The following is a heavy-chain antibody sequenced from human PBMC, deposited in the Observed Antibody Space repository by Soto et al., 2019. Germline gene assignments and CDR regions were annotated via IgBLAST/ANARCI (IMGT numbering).Heavy chain of an antibody. J-gene: IGHJ5*01. D-gene: IGHD6-19*01. CDR3: ASRNQYSSVAT. V-gene: IGHV3-7*01. CDR2: IKQDGNEK. Sequence: GGSLILSCAASGFTFSNYWMSWVRQAPGKGLEWVASIKQDGNEKYCVDSVKCRFTISRDNAKNSLYLQMNSLRVEDTAVYYCASRNQYSSVATWGHGTRVTVSS. CDR1: GFTFSNYW.